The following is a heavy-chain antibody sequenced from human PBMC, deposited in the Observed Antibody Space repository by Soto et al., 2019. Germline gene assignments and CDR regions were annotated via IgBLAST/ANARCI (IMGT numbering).Heavy chain of an antibody. D-gene: IGHD4-17*01. V-gene: IGHV3-23*01. CDR1: GFSFSTYS. CDR2: LSGGGANT. CDR3: ARWSGYADA. Sequence: RFSCAASGFSFSTYSMAWVRQAAGKGPQWVSGLSGGGANTFYIDSVRGRFTISVDNSKNTVYLQMDSLRADDTAVYYCARWSGYADAWGQGTLVTVSS. J-gene: IGHJ4*02.